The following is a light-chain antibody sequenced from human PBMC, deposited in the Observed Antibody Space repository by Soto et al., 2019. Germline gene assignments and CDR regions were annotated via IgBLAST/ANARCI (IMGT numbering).Light chain of an antibody. CDR1: SSDVCGYPY. V-gene: IGLV2-14*01. J-gene: IGLJ1*01. CDR3: SSYTSFKTLV. Sequence: QSALTQPASLSESPGQSITISCTGSSSDVCGYPYVSWYQQHPVKAPKLLIYDVTHRPSGVSNRVSGSKSGYTAPLTISGLQSEDEDDYYCSSYTSFKTLVFGTGTKETVL. CDR2: DVT.